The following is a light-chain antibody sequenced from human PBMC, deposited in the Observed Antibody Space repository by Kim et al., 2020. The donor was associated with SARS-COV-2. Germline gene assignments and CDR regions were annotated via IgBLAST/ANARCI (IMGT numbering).Light chain of an antibody. CDR3: NSRDSSGNLWV. Sequence: SSELTQDPAVSVALGQTVRITCQGDSLRSYYASWYQQKPGQAPVLVIHGKNNRPSGIPDRFSGSSSGNTASLTITGAQAEDEADYYCNSRDSSGNLWVFGGGTQLTVL. J-gene: IGLJ3*02. V-gene: IGLV3-19*01. CDR1: SLRSYY. CDR2: GKN.